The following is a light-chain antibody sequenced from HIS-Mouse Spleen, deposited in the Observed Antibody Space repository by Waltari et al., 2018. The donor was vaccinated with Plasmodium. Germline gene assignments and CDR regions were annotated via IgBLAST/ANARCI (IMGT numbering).Light chain of an antibody. V-gene: IGKV3-11*01. Sequence: EIVLTQSPATLSLSPGERATLSCRARQSVSSYLAWYQQKPCQAPRPLLYDATHRATWIPARFSGSGSGTDFTLTISSLEPEDFAVYYCQQRSNWITFGQGTRLEIK. CDR2: DAT. CDR3: QQRSNWIT. J-gene: IGKJ5*01. CDR1: QSVSSY.